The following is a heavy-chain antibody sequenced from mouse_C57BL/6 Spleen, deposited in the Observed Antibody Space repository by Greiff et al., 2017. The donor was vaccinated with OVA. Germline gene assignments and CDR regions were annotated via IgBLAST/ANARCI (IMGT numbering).Heavy chain of an antibody. CDR3: TVHYYGSSLDY. CDR1: GFTFSNYW. Sequence: EVKLMESGGGLVQPGGSMKLSCVASGFTFSNYWMNWVRQSPEKGLEWVAQIRLKSDNYATHYAESVKGRFTISRDDSKSSVYLQMNNLRAEDTGIYYCTVHYYGSSLDYWGQGTTLTVSS. V-gene: IGHV6-3*01. D-gene: IGHD1-1*01. CDR2: IRLKSDNYAT. J-gene: IGHJ2*01.